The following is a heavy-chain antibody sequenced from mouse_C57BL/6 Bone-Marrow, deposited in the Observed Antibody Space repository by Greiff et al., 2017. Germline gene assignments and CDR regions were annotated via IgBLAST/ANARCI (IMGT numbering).Heavy chain of an antibody. Sequence: VQLQQSGAELVRPGASVKLSCTASGFNIKDDYMHWVKQRPEQGLEWIGWIDPENGDTAYASKCQSKATITADTSSNTAYLQLSSLTSEDTAVYYCTTGFAYWGQGTLVTVSA. CDR3: TTGFAY. CDR2: IDPENGDT. CDR1: GFNIKDDY. V-gene: IGHV14-4*01. J-gene: IGHJ3*01.